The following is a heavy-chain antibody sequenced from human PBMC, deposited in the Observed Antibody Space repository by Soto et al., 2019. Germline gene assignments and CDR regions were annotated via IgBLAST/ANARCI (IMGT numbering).Heavy chain of an antibody. D-gene: IGHD4-17*01. J-gene: IGHJ2*01. Sequence: GGSLRPSCTASGFTFGDYAMSWVRQAPGKGLEWVGFIRSKAYGGTTEYAASVKGRFTISRDDSKSIAYLQMNSLKTEDTAVYYCTRDVGPYGGNSFVYFDLWGRGTLVTVSS. V-gene: IGHV3-49*04. CDR2: IRSKAYGGTT. CDR1: GFTFGDYA. CDR3: TRDVGPYGGNSFVYFDL.